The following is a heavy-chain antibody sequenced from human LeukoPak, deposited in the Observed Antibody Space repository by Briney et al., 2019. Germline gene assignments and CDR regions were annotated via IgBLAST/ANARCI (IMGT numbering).Heavy chain of an antibody. V-gene: IGHV4-59*01. CDR1: GGSISSYY. D-gene: IGHD1-26*01. Sequence: SETLSLTCTVSGGSISSYYWSWIRQPPGRGLEWIGYIYYSGSTNYNPSLKSRVTISVDTSKNQFSLKLSSVTAADTAVYYCARGGRELLNWFDPWGQGTLVTVSS. J-gene: IGHJ5*02. CDR3: ARGGRELLNWFDP. CDR2: IYYSGST.